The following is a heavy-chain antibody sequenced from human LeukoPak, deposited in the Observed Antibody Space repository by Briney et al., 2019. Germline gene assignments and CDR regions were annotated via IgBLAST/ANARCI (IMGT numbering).Heavy chain of an antibody. Sequence: GGSLRLSCTASGFTFSSYSMSWVRQGPGTGLEWVSAISGSGDTTFYADSVKGRFTISRDISKNTLYLQINSLRAEDTAVYYCARNYYYGSGSPDYWGQGTLVTVSS. V-gene: IGHV3-23*01. J-gene: IGHJ4*02. CDR3: ARNYYYGSGSPDY. CDR2: ISGSGDTT. D-gene: IGHD3-10*01. CDR1: GFTFSSYS.